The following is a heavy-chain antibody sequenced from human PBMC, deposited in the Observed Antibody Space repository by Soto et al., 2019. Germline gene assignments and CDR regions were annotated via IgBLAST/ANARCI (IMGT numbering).Heavy chain of an antibody. Sequence: QLQLQESGPGLVKPSETLSLTCTVSGGSISSSSYYWGWIRQPPGKGLEWIGSIYYSGSTYYNPSLTSRVTIAVDTSKNQFSLKLSSVTAADTAVYYCARRIPGGSGTRWFDPWGQGTLVTVSS. D-gene: IGHD3-10*01. V-gene: IGHV4-39*01. CDR1: GGSISSSSYY. CDR2: IYYSGST. J-gene: IGHJ5*02. CDR3: ARRIPGGSGTRWFDP.